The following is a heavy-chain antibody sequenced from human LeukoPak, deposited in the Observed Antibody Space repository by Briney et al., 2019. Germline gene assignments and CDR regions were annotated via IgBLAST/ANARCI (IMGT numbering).Heavy chain of an antibody. Sequence: SETLSLTCTVSGDSISSYYWNWIRQPPGKGLEWIGYIYYSGSTNYNSSLKSRVTISVDTSKNQFSLKLSSVTAADTAVYYCARSLYYYGSDSFDIWGQGTMVTVSS. J-gene: IGHJ3*02. CDR3: ARSLYYYGSDSFDI. CDR1: GDSISSYY. D-gene: IGHD3-10*01. CDR2: IYYSGST. V-gene: IGHV4-59*01.